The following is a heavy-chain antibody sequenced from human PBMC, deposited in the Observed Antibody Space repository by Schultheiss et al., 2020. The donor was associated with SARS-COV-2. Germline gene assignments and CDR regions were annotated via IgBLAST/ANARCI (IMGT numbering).Heavy chain of an antibody. Sequence: KISCKASGGTFSSYAISWVRQAPGQGLEWMGGIIPIFGTANYAQKFQGRVTITADESTSTAYMELSSLRSEDTAVYYCARTQTWLGMAVAGADPQAFDYWGQGTLVTVSS. CDR2: IIPIFGTA. CDR3: ARTQTWLGMAVAGADPQAFDY. D-gene: IGHD6-19*01. V-gene: IGHV1-69*01. CDR1: GGTFSSYA. J-gene: IGHJ4*02.